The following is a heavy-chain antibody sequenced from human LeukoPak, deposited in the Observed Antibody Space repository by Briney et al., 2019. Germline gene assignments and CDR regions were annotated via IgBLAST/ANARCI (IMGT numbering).Heavy chain of an antibody. CDR1: GGSFSGYY. D-gene: IGHD5-24*01. CDR2: INHSGST. V-gene: IGHV4-34*01. CDR3: ARGPARWLQIRGGFDY. J-gene: IGHJ4*02. Sequence: SETLSLTCAVYGGSFSGYYWSWIRQPPGKGLEWIGEINHSGSTNYNPSLKSRVTISVDTSKNQFSLKLSSVTAADTAVYYCARGPARWLQIRGGFDYWGQGTLVTVSS.